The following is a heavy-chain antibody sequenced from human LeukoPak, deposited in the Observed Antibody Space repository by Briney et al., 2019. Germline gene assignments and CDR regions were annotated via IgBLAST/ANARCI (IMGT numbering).Heavy chain of an antibody. D-gene: IGHD6-19*01. J-gene: IGHJ4*02. V-gene: IGHV3-74*01. CDR1: GFTFSSYW. Sequence: PGGSLRLSCAASGFTFSSYWMHWVRQPPGGGLVWVSRINSDGSITSYADSVKDRFTISRENAKNTLYLQMNSLRAEDTAVYYCARRGAVAGTEDYWGQGTLVTVSS. CDR3: ARRGAVAGTEDY. CDR2: INSDGSIT.